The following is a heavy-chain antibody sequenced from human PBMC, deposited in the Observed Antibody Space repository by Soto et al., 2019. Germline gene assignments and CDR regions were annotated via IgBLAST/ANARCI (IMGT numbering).Heavy chain of an antibody. V-gene: IGHV4-39*01. Sequence: ETLSLTCTVSGGSISSSSYYWGWIRQPPGKGLEWIGTIYYSVSTYYNPSLQSRVTISVDTSKNQFSLKLSSVTAADTAVYYCASFYGSGSFVYDAFDIWGQGTMVTVSS. J-gene: IGHJ3*02. CDR2: IYYSVST. D-gene: IGHD3-10*01. CDR3: ASFYGSGSFVYDAFDI. CDR1: GGSISSSSYY.